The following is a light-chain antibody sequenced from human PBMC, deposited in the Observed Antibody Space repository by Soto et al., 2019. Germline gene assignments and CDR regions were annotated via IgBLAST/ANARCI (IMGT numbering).Light chain of an antibody. Sequence: QSALTQLPSASRSLCQSVSISCTGSSRDVGGYNFASWFQHHSGNSPKLLVSEFLKRPSGLPDRFSGSKSGNTASLTVSGLQADDEANYCCCLYIGATTYVFGTGTKVTVL. CDR1: SRDVGGYNF. CDR2: EFL. V-gene: IGLV2-8*02. J-gene: IGLJ1*01. CDR3: CLYIGATTYV.